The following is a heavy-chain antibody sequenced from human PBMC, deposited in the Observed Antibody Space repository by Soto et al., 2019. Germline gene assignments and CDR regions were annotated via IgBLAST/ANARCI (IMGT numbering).Heavy chain of an antibody. Sequence: GGSLRLSCAASGFTFSDYYMSWIRQAPGKGLEWVSYISSSGSTIYYADSVKGRFTISRDNAKNSLYLQMNSLRAEDTAVYYCARDVGVWWELPRNYCGMDVWGQGTTVTVSS. CDR1: GFTFSDYY. CDR3: ARDVGVWWELPRNYCGMDV. J-gene: IGHJ6*02. V-gene: IGHV3-11*01. CDR2: ISSSGSTI. D-gene: IGHD1-26*01.